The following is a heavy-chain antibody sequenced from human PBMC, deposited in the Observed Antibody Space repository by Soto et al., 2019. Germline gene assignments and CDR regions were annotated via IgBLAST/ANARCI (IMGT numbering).Heavy chain of an antibody. Sequence: QVQLVQSGAEVKKPGASVKVSCKASGYTFTSYYMHWVRQAPGQGLEWMGMINPNGGGTSYAQKFQGRVTMNRDTSTRTVYMELSSLRSEDTAVYYCTREKDWTYGYWGQGTLVTVSS. D-gene: IGHD1-7*01. CDR1: GYTFTSYY. V-gene: IGHV1-46*03. CDR2: INPNGGGT. CDR3: TREKDWTYGY. J-gene: IGHJ4*02.